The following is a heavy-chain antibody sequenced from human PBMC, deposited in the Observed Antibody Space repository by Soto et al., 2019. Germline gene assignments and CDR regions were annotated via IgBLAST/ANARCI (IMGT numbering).Heavy chain of an antibody. D-gene: IGHD2-21*02. V-gene: IGHV4-39*01. CDR1: GGSIGSRNDF. CDR3: AGHPGLDY. J-gene: IGHJ4*02. Sequence: QLQLQESGPGLVKPSETLSLTCTVSGGSIGSRNDFWGWIRQPPGKGLEWIGSINYSGSTYYNPSLKSRATLPIDTSKNPSSLRLSSVTAADTAVYYCAGHPGLDYWGQGTLVSVSS. CDR2: INYSGST.